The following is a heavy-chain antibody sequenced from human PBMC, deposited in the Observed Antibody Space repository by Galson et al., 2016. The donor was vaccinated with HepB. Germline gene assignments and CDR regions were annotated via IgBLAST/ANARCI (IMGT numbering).Heavy chain of an antibody. CDR1: GFTFRTYW. D-gene: IGHD4-17*01. CDR3: ARDLWRGERIDY. CDR2: ITIDGSTT. V-gene: IGHV3-74*01. Sequence: SLRLSCAASGFTFRTYWMHWVRQSPGKGLVWVSHITIDGSTTTYADSVEGRFTISRDNAKNTLYLQMNSLRAEDTAVYYCARDLWRGERIDYWGQGTLVTVSS. J-gene: IGHJ4*02.